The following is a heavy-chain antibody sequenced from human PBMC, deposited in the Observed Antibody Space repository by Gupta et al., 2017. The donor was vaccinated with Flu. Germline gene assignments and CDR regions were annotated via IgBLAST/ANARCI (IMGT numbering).Heavy chain of an antibody. V-gene: IGHV6-1*01. Sequence: QIQMQQSGPGLVKPSQTLSLTCVISGDNVFSSSVAWNWIRQSPLRGLEWLGRTYYRSKWYDDYAVSVKSRITINLDTSKNQLSLQLNSVTPEDTAVYYCARGQHTAFDSWGHGTMVTVSS. CDR2: TYYRSKWYD. J-gene: IGHJ3*02. CDR3: ARGQHTAFDS. CDR1: GDNVFSSSVA.